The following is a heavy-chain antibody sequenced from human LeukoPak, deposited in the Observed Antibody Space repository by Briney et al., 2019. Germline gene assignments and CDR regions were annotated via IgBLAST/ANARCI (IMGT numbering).Heavy chain of an antibody. J-gene: IGHJ4*02. V-gene: IGHV1-18*01. CDR3: ARVHGYSVGIYYFDF. Sequence: ASVTVSCKASGYTFTSYAISWVRQAPGQGLEWMGWISTYNGNTKYVEKFQGRVTMTTDTSTSTAYMEVRSLRSDDTAVYYCARVHGYSVGIYYFDFWGQGTLVTVSS. D-gene: IGHD5/OR15-5a*01. CDR1: GYTFTSYA. CDR2: ISTYNGNT.